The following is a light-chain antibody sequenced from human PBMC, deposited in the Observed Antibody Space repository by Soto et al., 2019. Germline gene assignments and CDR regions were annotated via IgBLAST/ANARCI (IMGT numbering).Light chain of an antibody. V-gene: IGKV1-39*01. J-gene: IGKJ5*01. Sequence: DIQRTKSPSSLSASVGDRVTLTCRASESISSLLNWYQQSPGKAPKLLISAASTLRSGVPSRFSGSGSGTDFSLTISSLQPEDFATYYCQQSYSTPPTFGQGTRLEIK. CDR2: AAS. CDR3: QQSYSTPPT. CDR1: ESISSL.